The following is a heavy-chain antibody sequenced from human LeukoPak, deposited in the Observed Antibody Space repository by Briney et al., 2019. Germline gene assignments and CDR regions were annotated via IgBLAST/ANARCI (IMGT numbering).Heavy chain of an antibody. CDR3: ARDGSLSSYYMDV. Sequence: PGGSLRLSCAASGFTVSSNYMNWVRQAPGKGLEWVSGIYSGGSTWYADSVKGRFTISRDNSENTLYLQMDSLRAEDTAVYYCARDGSLSSYYMDVWGKGTTVTVSS. D-gene: IGHD3-16*01. CDR2: IYSGGST. J-gene: IGHJ6*03. V-gene: IGHV3-53*01. CDR1: GFTVSSNY.